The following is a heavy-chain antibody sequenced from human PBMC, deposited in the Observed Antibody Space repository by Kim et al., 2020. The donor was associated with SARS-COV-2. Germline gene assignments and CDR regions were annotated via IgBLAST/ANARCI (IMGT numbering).Heavy chain of an antibody. V-gene: IGHV1-18*01. CDR1: GYTFTSYG. J-gene: IGHJ6*02. CDR2: ISAYNGNT. D-gene: IGHD3-3*01. Sequence: ASVKVSCKASGYTFTSYGISWVRQAPGQGLEWMGWISAYNGNTNYAQKLQGRVTMTTDTSTSTAYMELRSLRSDDTAVYYCARRDDFWSGYYMWGRGYYYYGMDVWGQGTTVTVSS. CDR3: ARRDDFWSGYYMWGRGYYYYGMDV.